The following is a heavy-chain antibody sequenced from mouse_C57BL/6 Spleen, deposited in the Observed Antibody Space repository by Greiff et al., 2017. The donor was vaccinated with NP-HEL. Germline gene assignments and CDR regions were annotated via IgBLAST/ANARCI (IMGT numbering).Heavy chain of an antibody. V-gene: IGHV5-4*01. J-gene: IGHJ1*03. CDR3: ARVYYGSSPYWYFDV. D-gene: IGHD1-1*01. CDR1: GFTFSSYA. Sequence: EVQRVESGGGLVKPGGSLKLSCAASGFTFSSYAMSWVRQTPEKRLEWVATISDGGSYTYYPDNVKGRFTISRDNAKNNLYLQMSHLKSEDTAMYYCARVYYGSSPYWYFDVWGTGTTVTVSS. CDR2: ISDGGSYT.